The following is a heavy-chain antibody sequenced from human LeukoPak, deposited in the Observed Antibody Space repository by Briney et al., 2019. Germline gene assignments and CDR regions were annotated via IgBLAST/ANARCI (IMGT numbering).Heavy chain of an antibody. CDR2: ISSGSSTI. V-gene: IGHV3-48*01. CDR1: GFTFSSYN. Sequence: PGGSLRLSCTASGFTFSSYNMNWARQAPGKGLEWVSYISSGSSTIYYADSVKGRFTISRDNAKNSLYLQMNSLRAEDTAMYYCARDDRSSWYYFDYWGQGALVTVSS. D-gene: IGHD6-13*01. CDR3: ARDDRSSWYYFDY. J-gene: IGHJ4*02.